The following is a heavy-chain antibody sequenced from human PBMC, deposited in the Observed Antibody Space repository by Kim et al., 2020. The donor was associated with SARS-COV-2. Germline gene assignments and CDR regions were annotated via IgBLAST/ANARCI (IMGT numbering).Heavy chain of an antibody. D-gene: IGHD3-3*01. J-gene: IGHJ5*02. CDR2: IYYSGST. CDR3: ARGDDFWSGYLYRNWFDP. V-gene: IGHV4-31*03. CDR1: GGSISSSGYY. Sequence: SETLSLTCTVSGGSISSSGYYWSWIRQHPGKGLEWIGYIYYSGSTYYNPSLKSRVTISVDTSKNQFSLKLSSVTAADTAVYYCARGDDFWSGYLYRNWFDPWGQGTLVTVSS.